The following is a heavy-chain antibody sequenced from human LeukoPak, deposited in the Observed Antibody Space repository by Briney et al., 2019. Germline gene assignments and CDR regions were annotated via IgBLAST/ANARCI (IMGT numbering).Heavy chain of an antibody. CDR2: IYWDDDK. J-gene: IGHJ3*02. CDR1: GFPQSTTGVA. Sequence: KESGPTLVKPAQPLTPTSYFSGFPQSTTGVAVGWVRQPPGKALEWLGIIYWDDDKRYSPSLKSRLTITKDTSKNQVVLTMTNMDPVDTATYYCARGSRYGSDAVDVFDIWGHGTMVTVSS. CDR3: ARGSRYGSDAVDVFDI. D-gene: IGHD3-10*01. V-gene: IGHV2-5*02.